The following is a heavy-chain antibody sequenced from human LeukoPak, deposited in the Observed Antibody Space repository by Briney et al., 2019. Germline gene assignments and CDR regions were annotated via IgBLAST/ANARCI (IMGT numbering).Heavy chain of an antibody. D-gene: IGHD6-13*01. CDR1: GFTVSSNY. CDR3: ARGRGSSWYDIIPYFDY. CDR2: IYSGGST. V-gene: IGHV3-53*01. Sequence: GGSLRLSCAASGFTVSSNYMSWVRQAPGKGLEWVSVIYSGGSTYYADSVKGRFTISRDNSKNTLYLQMNSLRAEDTAVYYCARGRGSSWYDIIPYFDYWGQGTLVTVSS. J-gene: IGHJ4*02.